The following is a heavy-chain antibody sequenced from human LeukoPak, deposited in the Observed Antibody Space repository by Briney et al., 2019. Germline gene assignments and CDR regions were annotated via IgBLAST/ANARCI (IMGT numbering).Heavy chain of an antibody. J-gene: IGHJ4*02. D-gene: IGHD3-3*01. Sequence: GGSLRLSCAASGFTFSSYAMSWVRQAPGKGLEWVSAISGSGGSTYYADSVKGRFTISRDNSKNTLYLQMNSLRAEDTAVFYCARGVDFWSGYGVLHFDYWGQGTLVTVPS. CDR1: GFTFSSYA. V-gene: IGHV3-23*01. CDR3: ARGVDFWSGYGVLHFDY. CDR2: ISGSGGST.